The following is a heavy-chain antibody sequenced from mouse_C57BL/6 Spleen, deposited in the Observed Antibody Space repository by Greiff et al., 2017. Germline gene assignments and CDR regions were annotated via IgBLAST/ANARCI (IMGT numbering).Heavy chain of an antibody. CDR1: GYTFTSYW. Sequence: QVKLQQPGAELVMPGASVKLSCTASGYTFTSYWMHWVKQRPGQGLEWIGEIDPSDSYTNYNQTFKGKSTLTVDKSSSTAYMQLSSLKSEDSAVYYCSRADYGSSYWYFDVWGTGTPVTVSA. D-gene: IGHD1-1*01. J-gene: IGHJ1*03. CDR2: IDPSDSYT. CDR3: SRADYGSSYWYFDV. V-gene: IGHV1-69*01.